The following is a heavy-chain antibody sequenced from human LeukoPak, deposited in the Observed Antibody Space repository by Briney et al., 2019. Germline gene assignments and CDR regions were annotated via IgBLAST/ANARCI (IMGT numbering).Heavy chain of an antibody. V-gene: IGHV6-1*01. Sequence: SQTLSLSCAISGDSVSSNSAAWNWIRQSPSRGLEWLGRTYYRVKWYNDYAVSVKSRITINPDTPKNQFSLQLNSVTPADTAVYYCERDPWYNWNFGAYSGMDVWGQGTTVTVSS. D-gene: IGHD1-7*01. J-gene: IGHJ6*02. CDR3: ERDPWYNWNFGAYSGMDV. CDR1: GDSVSSNSAA. CDR2: TYYRVKWYN.